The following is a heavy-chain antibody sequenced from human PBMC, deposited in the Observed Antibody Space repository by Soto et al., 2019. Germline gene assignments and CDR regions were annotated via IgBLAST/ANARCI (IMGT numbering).Heavy chain of an antibody. CDR3: ARRITMARGVIQAGPSYP. D-gene: IGHD3-10*01. CDR1: GYTFTSYD. J-gene: IGHJ5*02. CDR2: MNPNSGNT. V-gene: IGHV1-8*01. Sequence: ASVNVSCKASGYTFTSYDINWVRQATGQGLEWMGWMNPNSGNTGYAQKFQGRVTMTRNTSISTAYMELSSLRSEDTAVYYCARRITMARGVIQAGPSYPWGQGXLVTVYS.